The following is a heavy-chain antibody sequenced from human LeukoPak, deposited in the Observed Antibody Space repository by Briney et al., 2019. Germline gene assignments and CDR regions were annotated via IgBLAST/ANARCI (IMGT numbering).Heavy chain of an antibody. Sequence: PSETLSLTCTVSGGSISSGGYYWSWIRQHPGKGLEWIGYIYYSGSTYYNPSLKSRVTISVDTSKNQFSLKLSSVTAADTAVYYCARGARDYGDYEGLPFDYWGQGTLVTVSS. CDR2: IYYSGST. V-gene: IGHV4-31*03. CDR3: ARGARDYGDYEGLPFDY. CDR1: GGSISSGGYY. J-gene: IGHJ4*02. D-gene: IGHD4-17*01.